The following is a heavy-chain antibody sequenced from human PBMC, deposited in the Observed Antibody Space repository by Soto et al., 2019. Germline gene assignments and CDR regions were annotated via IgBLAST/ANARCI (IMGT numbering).Heavy chain of an antibody. CDR2: ISNDGNNR. Sequence: QMQLVESGGGAVQPGRSLRLSCAASGFSFSNHGMHWVREAPGKGLEWVADISNDGNNRWYVDSVKGRFTISRDNSKNTVYLQMNGLKTEDTAVYYCVSGEGRNGHETGLDYWGQGTLVTVSS. V-gene: IGHV3-30*03. D-gene: IGHD3-10*01. CDR3: VSGEGRNGHETGLDY. CDR1: GFSFSNHG. J-gene: IGHJ4*02.